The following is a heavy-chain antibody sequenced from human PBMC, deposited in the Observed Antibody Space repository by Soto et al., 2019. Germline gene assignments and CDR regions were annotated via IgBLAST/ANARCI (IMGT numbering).Heavy chain of an antibody. CDR2: INPNSGGT. D-gene: IGHD6-19*01. CDR1: GYTFTGYY. Sequence: ASVKVSCKASGYTFTGYYMHWVRQAPGQGLEWMGWINPNSGGTNYAQKFQGRVTMTRDTSISTAYMELSRLRSDDTAVYYCERVDTSGWSIIDYWGQGTLVTVSS. V-gene: IGHV1-2*02. CDR3: ERVDTSGWSIIDY. J-gene: IGHJ4*02.